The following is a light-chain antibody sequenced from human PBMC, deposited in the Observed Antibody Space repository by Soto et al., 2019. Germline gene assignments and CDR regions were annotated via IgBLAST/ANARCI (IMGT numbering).Light chain of an antibody. CDR1: QTINNI. J-gene: IGKJ5*01. CDR3: QQSYSTLSIT. CDR2: AAS. Sequence: DIQMTQSPSSLSASIGDRVTITCRASQTINNILNWYQQKPGKAPKLLTYAASSLQSGVPSRFSGSGSGTDFTLTISSLQPEDFATYYCQQSYSTLSITFGQGTRLEIK. V-gene: IGKV1-39*01.